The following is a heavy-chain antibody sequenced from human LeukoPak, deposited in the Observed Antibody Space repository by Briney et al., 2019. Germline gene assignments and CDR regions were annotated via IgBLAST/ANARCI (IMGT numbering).Heavy chain of an antibody. V-gene: IGHV4-4*07. CDR2: MYVSGTIYSAGST. CDR1: GGSISSHY. J-gene: IGHJ4*02. D-gene: IGHD3-10*01. Sequence: SETLSLTCSVSGGSISSHYWTWMRQSAGKGLEWIGRMYVSGTIYSAGSTNYNPSFKSRVTISVDTSKNHFSLKLSSVTAADTAVYYCARAIFVGDYFDYWGQGTLVTVSS. CDR3: ARAIFVGDYFDY.